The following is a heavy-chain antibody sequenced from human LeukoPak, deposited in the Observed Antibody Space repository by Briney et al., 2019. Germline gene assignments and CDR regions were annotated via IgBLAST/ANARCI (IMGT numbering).Heavy chain of an antibody. CDR2: ISGSGGST. CDR3: VPYYYDSSGNTG. Sequence: GGSLRLSCAASGFTFSSYAMSWVRQAPGKGLEWVSAISGSGGSTYCADSVKGRFTISRDNSKNTLYLQMNSLRAEDTAVYYCVPYYYDSSGNTGWGQGTLVTVSS. D-gene: IGHD3-22*01. V-gene: IGHV3-23*01. CDR1: GFTFSSYA. J-gene: IGHJ4*02.